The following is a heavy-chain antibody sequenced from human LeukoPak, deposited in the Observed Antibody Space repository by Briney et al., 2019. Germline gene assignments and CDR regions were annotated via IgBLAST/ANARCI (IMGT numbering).Heavy chain of an antibody. CDR1: GFTFSNAW. J-gene: IGHJ6*02. V-gene: IGHV3-15*01. D-gene: IGHD4-17*01. CDR3: ASRTVTRGRYYYGMDV. Sequence: GGSLRLSCAASGFTFSNAWMSWVRQAPGKGLEWVGRIKSKTDGGTTDYAAPVKGRFTISRDDSKNTLYLQMNSLRAEDTAVYYCASRTVTRGRYYYGMDVWGQGTTVTVSS. CDR2: IKSKTDGGTT.